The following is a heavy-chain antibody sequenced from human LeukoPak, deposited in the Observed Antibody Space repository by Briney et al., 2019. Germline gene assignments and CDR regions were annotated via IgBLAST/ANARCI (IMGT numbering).Heavy chain of an antibody. Sequence: SQTLSLTCAISGDSVSSNSAVWNWIRQSPSRGLEWLGRTYYRSKWSNNYAVSVKSRIIINPDTSENQFSLQLNSVTPEDTAVYYCARGVQAFDYWGQGTLVTVSS. CDR1: GDSVSSNSAV. CDR2: TYYRSKWSN. J-gene: IGHJ4*02. V-gene: IGHV6-1*01. CDR3: ARGVQAFDY.